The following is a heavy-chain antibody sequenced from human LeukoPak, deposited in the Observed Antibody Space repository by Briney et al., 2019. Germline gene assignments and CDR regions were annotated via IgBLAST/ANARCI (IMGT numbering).Heavy chain of an antibody. CDR3: ARDGTYSSSADAFDI. J-gene: IGHJ3*02. D-gene: IGHD6-13*01. CDR1: GFTFSSYS. CDR2: ISSSSSTI. Sequence: GGSLRLSCAASGFTFSSYSMNWVRQAPGKGLEWVSYISSSSSTIYYADSVKGRFTISRDNAKNSLYLQMNSLRAEDTAVYYCARDGTYSSSADAFDIWGQXTMVTVSS. V-gene: IGHV3-48*01.